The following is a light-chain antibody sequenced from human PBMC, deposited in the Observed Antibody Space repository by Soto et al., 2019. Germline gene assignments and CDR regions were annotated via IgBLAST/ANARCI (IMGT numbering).Light chain of an antibody. CDR2: DDT. CDR1: VGL. CDR3: CSYVGSYTSPYV. J-gene: IGLJ1*01. Sequence: QSVLTQPASVSGSPGQSITISCTGTVGLVSWYQQHPSKVPKLIIYDDTKRPSGVSSRFSGSKSGNTASLTISGLQTEDEADYYYCSYVGSYTSPYVFGTGTKV. V-gene: IGLV2-23*01.